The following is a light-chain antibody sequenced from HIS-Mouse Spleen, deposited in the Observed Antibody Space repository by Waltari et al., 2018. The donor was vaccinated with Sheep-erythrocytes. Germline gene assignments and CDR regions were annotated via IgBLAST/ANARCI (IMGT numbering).Light chain of an antibody. CDR2: EVS. Sequence: QSALTQPPSASGSPGQSVTLSCTGTSSDVGGYNYDSWYQQHPGKAPKLMIYEVSKRPSGVPDRFSGSKSGNTASLTVSGLQAEDEADYYCSSYAGSNNYVFGTGTKVTVL. J-gene: IGLJ1*01. CDR3: SSYAGSNNYV. V-gene: IGLV2-8*01. CDR1: SSDVGGYNY.